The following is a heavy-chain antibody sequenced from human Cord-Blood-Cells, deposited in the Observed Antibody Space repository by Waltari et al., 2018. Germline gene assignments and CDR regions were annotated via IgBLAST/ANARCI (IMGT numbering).Heavy chain of an antibody. V-gene: IGHV1-69*01. D-gene: IGHD3-9*01. CDR3: AGGRYFDWLGDY. CDR2: IIPIFGTA. Sequence: QVQLVQSGAEVTTPASSVKDSCKASADTFSSYAISRVRQAPGQGLEWMGGIIPIFGTANYAQKFQGRVTITADESTSTAYMELSSLRSEDTAVYYCAGGRYFDWLGDYWGQGTLVTVSS. J-gene: IGHJ4*02. CDR1: ADTFSSYA.